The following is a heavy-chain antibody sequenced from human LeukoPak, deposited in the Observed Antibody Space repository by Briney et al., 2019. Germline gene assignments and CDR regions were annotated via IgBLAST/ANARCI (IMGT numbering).Heavy chain of an antibody. CDR2: ITSSGGST. D-gene: IGHD2-21*02. CDR3: AMRGDRQYFRY. CDR1: GFTFSSYG. Sequence: GGSLRLSCAASGFTFSSYGMHWVRQAPGKGLEWVSAITSSGGSTYYADSVKGRFTISRDNSKDTLFLQMDSLRAEDTAVYYCAMRGDRQYFRYWGQGTLVTVSS. J-gene: IGHJ1*01. V-gene: IGHV3-23*01.